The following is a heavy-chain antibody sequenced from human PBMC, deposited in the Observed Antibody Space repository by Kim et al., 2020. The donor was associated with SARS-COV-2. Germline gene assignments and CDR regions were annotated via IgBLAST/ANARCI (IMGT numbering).Heavy chain of an antibody. CDR3: TTDYADFWSGYYGRAPWFDP. CDR1: GFTFSNAW. Sequence: GGSLRLSCAASGFTFSNAWMSWVRQAPGKGLEWVGRIKSKTDGGTTDYAAPVKGRFTISRDDSKNTLYLQMNSLKTEDTAVYYCTTDYADFWSGYYGRAPWFDPWGQGTLVTVSS. D-gene: IGHD3-3*01. J-gene: IGHJ5*02. V-gene: IGHV3-15*01. CDR2: IKSKTDGGTT.